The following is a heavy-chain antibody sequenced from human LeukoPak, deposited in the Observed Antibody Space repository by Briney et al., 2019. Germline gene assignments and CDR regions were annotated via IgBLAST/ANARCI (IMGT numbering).Heavy chain of an antibody. CDR3: ARTSTGWSLDY. CDR1: GFTFSSYS. Sequence: PGGSLRLPCAVSGFTFSSYSVNWVRQAPGKGLEWVSSISSSSSYIYYADSLKGRFTISRDNPKNSLYLQMNSLRAEDTAVYYCARTSTGWSLDYWGQGTLVTVSS. D-gene: IGHD6-19*01. V-gene: IGHV3-21*01. CDR2: ISSSSSYI. J-gene: IGHJ4*02.